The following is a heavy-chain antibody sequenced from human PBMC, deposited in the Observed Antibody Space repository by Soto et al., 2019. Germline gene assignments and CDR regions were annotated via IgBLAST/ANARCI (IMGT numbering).Heavy chain of an antibody. CDR2: IYYSGST. Sequence: SETLSLTCTVSGGSISSGDYYWSWIRQPPGKGLEWIGYIYYSGSTYYNPSLKSRVTISVDTSKNQFSLKLSSVTAADTAVYYCARATNDYSNYKVVVTFDYWGQGTLVTVSS. CDR1: GGSISSGDYY. CDR3: ARATNDYSNYKVVVTFDY. V-gene: IGHV4-30-4*01. D-gene: IGHD4-4*01. J-gene: IGHJ4*02.